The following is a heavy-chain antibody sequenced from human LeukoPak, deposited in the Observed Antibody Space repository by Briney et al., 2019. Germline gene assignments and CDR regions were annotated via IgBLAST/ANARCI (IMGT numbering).Heavy chain of an antibody. CDR3: ARGSRPYYDFWSGYYNDAFDI. D-gene: IGHD3-3*01. CDR2: ISAYNGNT. J-gene: IGHJ3*02. V-gene: IGHV1-18*01. CDR1: GYTFTSYG. Sequence: ASVTVSFTSSGYTFTSYGISWVRQAPGQGLEWMGWISAYNGNTNYAQKLQGRVTMTTDTSTSTAYMELRSLRSDDTAVYYCARGSRPYYDFWSGYYNDAFDIWGQGTMVTVSS.